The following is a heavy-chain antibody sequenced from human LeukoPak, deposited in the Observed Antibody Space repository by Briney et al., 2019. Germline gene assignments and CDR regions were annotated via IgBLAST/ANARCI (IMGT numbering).Heavy chain of an antibody. J-gene: IGHJ4*02. Sequence: GRSLRLSCAASGFTFSSYAMHWVRQAPGKGLEWVAVISYDGSNKYYADSVKGRFTISRDNPKNTLYLQMNSLRAEDTAVYYCAKNNWNDMPFVDYWGQGTLVTVSS. CDR1: GFTFSSYA. CDR2: ISYDGSNK. V-gene: IGHV3-30*07. CDR3: AKNNWNDMPFVDY. D-gene: IGHD1-20*01.